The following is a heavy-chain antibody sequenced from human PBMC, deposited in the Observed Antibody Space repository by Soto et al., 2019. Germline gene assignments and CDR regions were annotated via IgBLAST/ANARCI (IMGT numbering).Heavy chain of an antibody. J-gene: IGHJ6*02. V-gene: IGHV1-69*02. CDR2: IIPILGIA. CDR3: ARGFGRDYYYGMDV. Sequence: QVQLVQSGAEVKKPGSSVKVSCKASGGTFSSYTISWVRQAPGQGLEWMGRIIPILGIANYAQKFQGRVTITADKXXSTAYMELSSLRSEDTAVYYCARGFGRDYYYGMDVWGQGTTVTVSS. CDR1: GGTFSSYT. D-gene: IGHD3-16*01.